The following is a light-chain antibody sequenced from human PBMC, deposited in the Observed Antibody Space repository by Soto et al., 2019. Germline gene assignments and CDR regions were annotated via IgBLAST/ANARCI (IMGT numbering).Light chain of an antibody. CDR2: NVS. CDR1: SSDVGGYNS. V-gene: IGLV2-14*03. CDR3: SSYTSSNTYV. J-gene: IGLJ1*01. Sequence: QSVLTQPASVSGSPGQSIAISCTGTSSDVGGYNSVSWYQQHPGKAPKLMIYNVSNRHSGVSDRFSGSKSGNTASLTISGLQAEDEADYYCSSYTSSNTYVFGTGTKVTV.